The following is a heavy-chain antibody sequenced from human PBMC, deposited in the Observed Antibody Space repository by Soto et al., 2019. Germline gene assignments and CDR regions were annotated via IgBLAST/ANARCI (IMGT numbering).Heavy chain of an antibody. J-gene: IGHJ6*03. CDR1: GFTFSSYA. CDR3: AKCQDFQLQHYYYSCSMDV. Sequence: GGSLRLSCAASGFTFSSYAMSWVRQAPGKGLEWVSAISGGGGTTYYADSVKGRFTISRDNSKNTLYLQMNSLRAEDTAVYYCAKCQDFQLQHYYYSCSMDVWGKGPTVTVS. V-gene: IGHV3-23*01. D-gene: IGHD2-2*01. CDR2: ISGGGGTT.